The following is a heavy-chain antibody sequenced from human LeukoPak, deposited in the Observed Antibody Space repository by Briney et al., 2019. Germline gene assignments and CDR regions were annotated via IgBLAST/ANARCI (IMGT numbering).Heavy chain of an antibody. D-gene: IGHD3-10*01. CDR1: GYTFTGYY. CDR2: INPNSGGT. CDR3: ARAYYYGSGSYNWFDP. Sequence: ASVKVSCKASGYTFTGYYMHWVRQAPGQGLEWMGWINPNSGGTNYAQKFQGRVTMTRDTSISTAYMELSSLRSEDTAVYYCARAYYYGSGSYNWFDPWGQGTLVTVSS. J-gene: IGHJ5*02. V-gene: IGHV1-2*02.